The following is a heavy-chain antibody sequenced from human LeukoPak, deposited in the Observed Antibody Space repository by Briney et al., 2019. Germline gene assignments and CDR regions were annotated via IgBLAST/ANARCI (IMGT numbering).Heavy chain of an antibody. V-gene: IGHV3-23*01. CDR3: AKADSGTTYYFDY. J-gene: IGHJ4*02. CDR2: ISGSGGST. CDR1: GFTFSNYW. Sequence: GGSLRLSCAATGFTFSNYWMSWVRQAPGKGLEWVSAISGSGGSTYYADSVKGRFTISRDNSKNTLYLQMNSLRAEDTAVYYCAKADSGTTYYFDYWGQGTLVTVSS. D-gene: IGHD6-19*01.